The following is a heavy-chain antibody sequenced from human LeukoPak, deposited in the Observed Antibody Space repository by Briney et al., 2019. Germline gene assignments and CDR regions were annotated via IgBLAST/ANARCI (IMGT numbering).Heavy chain of an antibody. CDR3: ARVEDYDFWSGYYTSEDYYYMDV. V-gene: IGHV1-46*01. J-gene: IGHJ6*03. CDR1: GYTFTSYY. D-gene: IGHD3-3*01. Sequence: ASVKVSCKASGYTFTSYYMHWVRQAPGQGLEWMGIINPSGGSTSYAQKFQGRVTMTRDTSTSTVYMELSSLRSEDTAVYYCARVEDYDFWSGYYTSEDYYYMDVWGKGTTVTVSS. CDR2: INPSGGST.